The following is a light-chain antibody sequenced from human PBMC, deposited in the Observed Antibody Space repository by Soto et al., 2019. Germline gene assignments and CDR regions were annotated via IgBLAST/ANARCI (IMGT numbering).Light chain of an antibody. CDR2: AAS. CDR3: QQSYSTPL. CDR1: QSISSY. V-gene: IGKV1-39*01. J-gene: IGKJ3*01. Sequence: DIQMTQSPSSLSASVGDRVTINCRASQSISSYLNWYQQKPGKAPKLLIYAASSLQSGVPSRFSGSGSGTDFTLTISSLQPEDFATYYCQQSYSTPLFGPGTKVDIK.